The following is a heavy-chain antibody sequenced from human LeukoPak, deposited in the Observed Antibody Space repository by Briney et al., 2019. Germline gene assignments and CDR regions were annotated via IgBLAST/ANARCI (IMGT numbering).Heavy chain of an antibody. CDR3: AKGNWRYSDY. CDR2: ISGSGGST. Sequence: GGSLRLSCAASGFTFSTYVMSWVRQAPGKGLEWVSAISGSGGSTYYADSVKGRFTISRDNSKNTLYLQMNSLGADDTAVYYCAKGNWRYSDYWGQGTLVSVSS. D-gene: IGHD1-1*01. V-gene: IGHV3-23*01. J-gene: IGHJ4*02. CDR1: GFTFSTYV.